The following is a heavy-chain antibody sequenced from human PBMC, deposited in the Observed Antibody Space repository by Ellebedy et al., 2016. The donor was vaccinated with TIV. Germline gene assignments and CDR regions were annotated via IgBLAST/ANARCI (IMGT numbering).Heavy chain of an antibody. J-gene: IGHJ4*02. CDR1: GFTFSNYA. D-gene: IGHD2-21*02. Sequence: GESLKISCATSGFTFSNYAMSWVRQAPRKGLEWVAVISGVYTDTYYADSVRGRFTISRDNSKNTVYLQMNSLRAEDTAMYYCAKHVVTGRWYLDSWGLGTLVTVSS. V-gene: IGHV3-23*01. CDR2: ISGVYTDT. CDR3: AKHVVTGRWYLDS.